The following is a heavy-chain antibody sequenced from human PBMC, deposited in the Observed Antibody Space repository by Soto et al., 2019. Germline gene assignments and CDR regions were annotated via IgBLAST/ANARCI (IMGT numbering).Heavy chain of an antibody. Sequence: PSETLSLTCTVSGGSISSGGYYWSWIRQHPGKGLEWIGYIYYSGSTYYNTSLKSRVTISVDTSKNQFSLKLSSVTAADTAVYYCARGSTVVTRGFDYWGQGTLVTVSS. J-gene: IGHJ4*02. CDR2: IYYSGST. V-gene: IGHV4-31*03. CDR3: ARGSTVVTRGFDY. CDR1: GGSISSGGYY. D-gene: IGHD4-17*01.